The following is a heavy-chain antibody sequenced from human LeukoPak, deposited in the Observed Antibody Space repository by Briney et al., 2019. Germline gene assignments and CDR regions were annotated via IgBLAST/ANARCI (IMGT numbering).Heavy chain of an antibody. Sequence: SETLSLTCAVYGGSFSGYYWSWIRQPPGKGLEWIGEINHSGSTNCNPSLKSRVTISVDTSKNQFSLKLSSVTAADTAVYYCARGAIRGWLLYREEAAFDYWGQGTLVTVSS. V-gene: IGHV4-34*01. CDR2: INHSGST. CDR3: ARGAIRGWLLYREEAAFDY. CDR1: GGSFSGYY. J-gene: IGHJ4*02. D-gene: IGHD3-3*01.